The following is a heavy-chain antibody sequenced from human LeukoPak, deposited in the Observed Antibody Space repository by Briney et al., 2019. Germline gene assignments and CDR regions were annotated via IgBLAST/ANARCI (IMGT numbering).Heavy chain of an antibody. J-gene: IGHJ3*02. Sequence: GGSLRLSCAASGFTFSSYGMHWVRQAPGKGLEWVACIRYDGSNKYYADSVKGRFTISRDNSKNTLYLQMNSLRAEDTAVYYCAKVGVYDSSGYPHDAFDIWGQGTMVTVSS. CDR1: GFTFSSYG. D-gene: IGHD3-22*01. CDR3: AKVGVYDSSGYPHDAFDI. V-gene: IGHV3-30*02. CDR2: IRYDGSNK.